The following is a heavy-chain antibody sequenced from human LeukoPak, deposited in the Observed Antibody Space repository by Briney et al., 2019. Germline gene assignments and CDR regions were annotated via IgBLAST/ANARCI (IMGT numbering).Heavy chain of an antibody. J-gene: IGHJ4*02. CDR1: GFTFSSYA. V-gene: IGHV3-23*01. Sequence: GGSLRLSCAASGFTFSSYAMSWVRQAPGKGLEWVSAISGSGGSTYYADSVKGRFTISRDNSKNTLYLQMNSLRAEDTAVYYCAKATDLNYGSGSRDYWGQGTLVTVSS. D-gene: IGHD3-10*01. CDR3: AKATDLNYGSGSRDY. CDR2: ISGSGGST.